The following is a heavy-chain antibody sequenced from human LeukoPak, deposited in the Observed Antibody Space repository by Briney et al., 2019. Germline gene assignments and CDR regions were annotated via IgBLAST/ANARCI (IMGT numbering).Heavy chain of an antibody. CDR3: ARGVVVVPAAPVWYYYYMDV. Sequence: GGSLRLSCAASGFTFSSYAMSWVRQAPGKGLEWVSAISGSGGSTYYADSVKGRFTISRDNSKNTLYLQMNSLRAEDTAVYYCARGVVVVPAAPVWYYYYMDVWGKGTTVTVSS. D-gene: IGHD2-2*01. J-gene: IGHJ6*03. CDR1: GFTFSSYA. CDR2: ISGSGGST. V-gene: IGHV3-23*01.